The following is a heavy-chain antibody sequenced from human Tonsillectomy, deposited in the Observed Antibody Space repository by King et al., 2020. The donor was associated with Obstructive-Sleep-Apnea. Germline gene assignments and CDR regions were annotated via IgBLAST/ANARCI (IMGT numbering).Heavy chain of an antibody. CDR3: AKHYYYDSSGYYYLVFDI. CDR1: GFTFSSYA. Sequence: VQLVESGGGLVQPGGSLRLSCAASGFTFSSYAMSWVRQAPGKGLEWVSAISSSGGSAYYEDAVKGRLTISRDRSKNTVYLQMNSRRAEDTAVYFCAKHYYYDSSGYYYLVFDIWGQGTMVTVSS. V-gene: IGHV3-23*04. CDR2: ISSSGGSA. J-gene: IGHJ3*02. D-gene: IGHD3-22*01.